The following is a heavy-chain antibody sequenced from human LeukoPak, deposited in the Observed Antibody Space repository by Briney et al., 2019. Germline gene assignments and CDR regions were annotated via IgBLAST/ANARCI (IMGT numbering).Heavy chain of an antibody. J-gene: IGHJ4*01. D-gene: IGHD6-19*01. CDR1: GFTFSNSA. CDR3: AKGIYSSGWSYFDY. Sequence: AGSLRLSCAASGFTFSNSAMSWVRQAPGKGLEWVSTLSGSGITTYYADSVKGRFTISRDNSKNTLYLQMNSLRAEDTAVYCCAKGIYSSGWSYFDYWGHGTLVTVSS. CDR2: LSGSGITT. V-gene: IGHV3-23*01.